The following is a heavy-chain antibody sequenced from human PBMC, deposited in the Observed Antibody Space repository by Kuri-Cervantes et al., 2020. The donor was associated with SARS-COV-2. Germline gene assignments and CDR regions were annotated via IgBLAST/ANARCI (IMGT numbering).Heavy chain of an antibody. D-gene: IGHD3-9*01. J-gene: IGHJ6*02. CDR3: ARALYGGRLDYSPTSGYYYEGMDV. CDR1: EFTFSSYG. CDR2: IWSDGTNK. V-gene: IGHV3-33*01. Sequence: GESLKISCAASEFTFSSYGMHWVRQAPGKGLEWVAVIWSDGTNKYYADSAKGRFTIPRDNSKNTLYLQMNSLRAEDTAVYFCARALYGGRLDYSPTSGYYYEGMDVWGQGTMVTVSS.